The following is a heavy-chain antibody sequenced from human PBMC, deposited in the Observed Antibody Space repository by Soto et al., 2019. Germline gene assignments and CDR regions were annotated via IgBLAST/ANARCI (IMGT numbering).Heavy chain of an antibody. CDR1: GFTFSDYG. J-gene: IGHJ6*02. Sequence: PGGSLRLSCAASGFTFSDYGMHWVRQAPGKGLEWVTFISYDGSDKYYAESVKGRFTISRDISDNTLYLQMNSLRAEDTAVYYCAKDQGGGAVAVVGNGMDVWGQGTTVTVSS. CDR3: AKDQGGGAVAVVGNGMDV. V-gene: IGHV3-30*18. CDR2: ISYDGSDK. D-gene: IGHD6-19*01.